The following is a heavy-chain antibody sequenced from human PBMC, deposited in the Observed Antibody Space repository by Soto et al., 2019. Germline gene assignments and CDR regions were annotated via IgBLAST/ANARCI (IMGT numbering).Heavy chain of an antibody. Sequence: GASVKVSCKASGYTFTSYYIHWVRQAPGQGLEWMGIINPGGGRTSYAQKFQGRVTMTEDTSTDTAYMELSSLRSEDTAVYYCATDSDCSSTSCYFSVAFDIWGQGTMVTVS. D-gene: IGHD2-2*01. V-gene: IGHV1-46*01. CDR1: GYTFTSYY. J-gene: IGHJ3*02. CDR3: ATDSDCSSTSCYFSVAFDI. CDR2: INPGGGRT.